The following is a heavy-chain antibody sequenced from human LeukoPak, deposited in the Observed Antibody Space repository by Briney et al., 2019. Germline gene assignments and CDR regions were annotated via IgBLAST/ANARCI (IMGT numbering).Heavy chain of an antibody. Sequence: SETLSLTCAVSGGSISSGGYSWSWIRQPPGKGLEWIGYIYHSGSTYYNPSLKSRVTISVDRSKNQFSLKLSSVTAADTAVYYCARVRYYDSSGYYPSSYYFDYWGQGTLDTVSS. CDR2: IYHSGST. V-gene: IGHV4-30-2*01. D-gene: IGHD3-22*01. J-gene: IGHJ4*02. CDR1: GGSISSGGYS. CDR3: ARVRYYDSSGYYPSSYYFDY.